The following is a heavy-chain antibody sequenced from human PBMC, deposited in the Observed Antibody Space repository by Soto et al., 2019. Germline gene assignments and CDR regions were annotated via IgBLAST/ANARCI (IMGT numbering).Heavy chain of an antibody. V-gene: IGHV3-30-3*01. Sequence: QVQLVESGGGVVQPGRSLRLSCAASGFTFSSYAMHWVRQAPGKGLEWVAVISYDGSNKYHADSVKGRFTISRDNSKNTLYLQMNSLRAEDTAVYYCARPLRGLNAFDIWGQGTMVTVSS. CDR2: ISYDGSNK. CDR1: GFTFSSYA. CDR3: ARPLRGLNAFDI. J-gene: IGHJ3*02.